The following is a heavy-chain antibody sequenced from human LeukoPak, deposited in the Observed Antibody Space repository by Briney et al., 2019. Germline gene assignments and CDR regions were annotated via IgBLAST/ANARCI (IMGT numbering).Heavy chain of an antibody. J-gene: IGHJ4*02. CDR2: IYGEGNT. V-gene: IGHV3-53*01. CDR3: ARDSTTWSRAGY. D-gene: IGHD2-2*01. Sequence: GGSLRLSCAASGVTVSTSYMIRVRQAPGKGLEWVSVIYGEGNTYYADSVKGRFTISRDDSKNTLSLQMTSLRAADTAIYYCARDSTTWSRAGYWGQGTLVTVSS. CDR1: GVTVSTSY.